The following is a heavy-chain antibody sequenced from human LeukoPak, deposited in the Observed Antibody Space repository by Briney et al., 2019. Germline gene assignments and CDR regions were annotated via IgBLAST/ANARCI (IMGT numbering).Heavy chain of an antibody. CDR3: ARAILTPSGYVWYFDL. CDR2: NT. CDR1: GGSIVSGDYY. J-gene: IGHJ2*01. Sequence: SQTLSLTCTVSGGSIVSGDYYWSWIRQHPGKGLEWIGYNTYYNPSLKSRVTISVDTSKNQFSLKLSSVTAADTAVYYCARAILTPSGYVWYFDLWGRGTLVTVSS. V-gene: IGHV4-31*03. D-gene: IGHD3-3*01.